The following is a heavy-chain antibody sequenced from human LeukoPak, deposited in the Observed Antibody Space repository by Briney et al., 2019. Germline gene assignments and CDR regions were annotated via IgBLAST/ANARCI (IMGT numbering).Heavy chain of an antibody. J-gene: IGHJ4*02. CDR3: TRGWDS. CDR1: GYTFTNYD. CDR2: MNPDSDDA. Sequence: GASVKVSCKASGYTFTNYDINWGRHAPGQGLEWMGWMNPDSDDADYAQKFQGGFSINMNTSITTAYMELSSLGFEDTAVYFCTRGWDSWGQGTLVTVSS. V-gene: IGHV1-8*01.